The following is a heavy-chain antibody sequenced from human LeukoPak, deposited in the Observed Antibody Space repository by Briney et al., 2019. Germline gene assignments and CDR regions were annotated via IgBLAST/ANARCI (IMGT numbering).Heavy chain of an antibody. Sequence: SETLSLTCTVSGGSISSYYWSWIRQPPGKGLGWIGYIYYSGSTNYNPSLKSRVTISVDTSKNQFSLKLSSVTAADTAVYYCAAGGYSGYDYFDYWGQGTLVTVSS. CDR3: AAGGYSGYDYFDY. J-gene: IGHJ4*02. CDR2: IYYSGST. D-gene: IGHD5-12*01. CDR1: GGSISSYY. V-gene: IGHV4-59*01.